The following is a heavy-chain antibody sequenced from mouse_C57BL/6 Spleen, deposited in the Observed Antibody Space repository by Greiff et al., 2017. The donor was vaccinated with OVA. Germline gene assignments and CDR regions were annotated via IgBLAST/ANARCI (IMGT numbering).Heavy chain of an antibody. D-gene: IGHD2-4*01. CDR3: ARDLYDYDGGGIDFDY. CDR2: ISDGGSYT. CDR1: GFTFSSYA. Sequence: EVKLMESGGGLVKPGGSLKLSCAASGFTFSSYAMSWVRQTPEKRLEWVATISDGGSYTYYPDNVKGRFTISRDNAKNNLYLQMSHLKSEDTAVYYCARDLYDYDGGGIDFDYWGQGTTLTVSS. V-gene: IGHV5-4*01. J-gene: IGHJ2*01.